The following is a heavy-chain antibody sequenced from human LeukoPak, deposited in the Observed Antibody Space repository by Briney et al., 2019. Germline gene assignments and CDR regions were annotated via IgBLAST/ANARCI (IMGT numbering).Heavy chain of an antibody. D-gene: IGHD1-26*01. J-gene: IGHJ4*02. CDR2: ISAYNGNT. CDR3: ARLLVGGSYRHYHVDY. Sequence: ASVKVSCKASGYTFTSYGISWVRQAPGQGLEWMGWISAYNGNTNYAQKLQGRVTMTTDTSTSTAYVELRSLRSDDTAVYYCARLLVGGSYRHYHVDYWGQGTLVTVSS. CDR1: GYTFTSYG. V-gene: IGHV1-18*01.